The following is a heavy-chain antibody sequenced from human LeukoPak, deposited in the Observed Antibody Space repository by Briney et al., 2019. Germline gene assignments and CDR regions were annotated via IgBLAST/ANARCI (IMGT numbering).Heavy chain of an antibody. J-gene: IGHJ4*02. CDR1: GYSFTSYW. V-gene: IGHV5-51*03. Sequence: KPGESLKISCKGSGYSFTSYWIGWVRQMPGKGLEWMGIIYPDDSDTRYSPSFEGQVIISADKSISTAYLQWRSLKASDTAMYYCARSSGANCGGDCYLDYWGQGTLVTVSS. CDR3: ARSSGANCGGDCYLDY. CDR2: IYPDDSDT. D-gene: IGHD2-21*01.